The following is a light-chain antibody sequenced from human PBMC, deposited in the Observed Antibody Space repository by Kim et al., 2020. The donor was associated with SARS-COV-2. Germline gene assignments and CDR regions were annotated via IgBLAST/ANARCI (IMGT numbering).Light chain of an antibody. Sequence: QSALTQPASVSGSPGQSITISCTGTSSDVGGYNYVSWYQQHPGKAPKLMIYDVSNRPSGVSNRFSGSKSGNTASLTISGLRAEDEADYYCSSYRSSSTAGVVFGGGTKLTVL. CDR3: SSYRSSSTAGVV. CDR1: SSDVGGYNY. V-gene: IGLV2-14*03. J-gene: IGLJ2*01. CDR2: DVS.